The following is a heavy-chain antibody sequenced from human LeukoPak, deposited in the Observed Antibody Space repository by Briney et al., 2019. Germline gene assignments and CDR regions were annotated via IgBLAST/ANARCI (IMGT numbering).Heavy chain of an antibody. D-gene: IGHD3-10*01. CDR1: GFTFSSYW. J-gene: IGHJ4*02. V-gene: IGHV3-7*01. CDR2: IKQDGSEK. CDR3: ASLAAYYYGSGSSD. Sequence: GGSLRLSCAASGFTFSSYWMSWVRQAPGKGLEWVANIKQDGSEKYYVDSVKGRFTISRDNAKNSVYLQMNSLRAEDTAVYFCASLAAYYYGSGSSDWGQGTLVTVSS.